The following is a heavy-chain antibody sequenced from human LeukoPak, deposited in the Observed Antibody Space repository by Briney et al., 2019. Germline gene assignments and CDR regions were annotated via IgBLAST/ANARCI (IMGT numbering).Heavy chain of an antibody. V-gene: IGHV4-34*01. D-gene: IGHD4-17*01. CDR3: ARETTTVTTGLDY. CDR2: INHSRST. CDR1: GGSFSGYY. J-gene: IGHJ4*02. Sequence: SETLSLTCAVYGGSFSGYYWSWIRQPPGKGLQWIGEINHSRSTNYNPSLKSRVTISVDTSKNQFSLKLRSVTAADTAVYYCARETTTVTTGLDYWGQGTLVTVSS.